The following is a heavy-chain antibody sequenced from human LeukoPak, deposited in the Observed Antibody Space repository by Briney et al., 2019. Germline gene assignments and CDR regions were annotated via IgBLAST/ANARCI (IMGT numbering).Heavy chain of an antibody. V-gene: IGHV1-46*01. CDR3: ARVLGGLAFRTFDY. D-gene: IGHD3-16*01. CDR1: GYTFTRHY. CDR2: INPSGGST. Sequence: ASVKVSCKASGYTFTRHYMHWVRQAPGQGLEWMGIINPSGGSTIYAQKFQGRVTMTRDTSTSTVYMELSSLRSEDTAVYYCARVLGGLAFRTFDYWGQGTLGTVSS. J-gene: IGHJ4*02.